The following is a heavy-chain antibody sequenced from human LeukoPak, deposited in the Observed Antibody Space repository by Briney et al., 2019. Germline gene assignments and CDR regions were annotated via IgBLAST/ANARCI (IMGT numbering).Heavy chain of an antibody. V-gene: IGHV1-18*01. CDR3: ARLNGRGVPAAIGHY. Sequence: GASVKVSCKASGYTFTSYGISWVRQAPGQGLEWMGWISAYNGNTNYAQKLQGRVTMTTDTSTSTAYMELRSLRSDDTAVYYCARLNGRGVPAAIGHYWGQGTLVTVSS. CDR1: GYTFTSYG. D-gene: IGHD2-2*01. J-gene: IGHJ4*02. CDR2: ISAYNGNT.